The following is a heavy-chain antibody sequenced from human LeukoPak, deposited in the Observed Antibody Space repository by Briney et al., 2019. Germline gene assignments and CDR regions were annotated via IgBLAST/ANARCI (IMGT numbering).Heavy chain of an antibody. CDR2: INSDGSST. CDR3: AREYSSSWYDYYYMDV. J-gene: IGHJ6*03. CDR1: GLTFSSYW. Sequence: PGGSLRLSCAASGLTFSSYWMHWVRQAPGKGLVWVSRINSDGSSTSYADSVKGRFTISRDNAKNTLYLQMNSLRAEDTAVYYCAREYSSSWYDYYYMDVWGKGTTVTISS. D-gene: IGHD6-13*01. V-gene: IGHV3-74*01.